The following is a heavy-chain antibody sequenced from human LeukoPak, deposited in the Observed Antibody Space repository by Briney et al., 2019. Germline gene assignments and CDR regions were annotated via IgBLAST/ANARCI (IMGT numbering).Heavy chain of an antibody. CDR3: ARDGTTWGAFDI. D-gene: IGHD4-11*01. CDR2: TYSGGST. CDR1: GFTVSSNY. J-gene: IGHJ3*02. V-gene: IGHV3-53*01. Sequence: GGSLRLSCAASGFTVSSNYMSGVRQAPGKGLEWVSITYSGGSTHYADSVKGRSTISRDNSKNTLYLQMNSLRAEDTAVYYCARDGTTWGAFDIWGQGTMVTVSS.